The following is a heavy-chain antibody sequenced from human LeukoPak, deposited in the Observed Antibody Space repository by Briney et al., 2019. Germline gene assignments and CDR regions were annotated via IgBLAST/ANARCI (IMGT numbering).Heavy chain of an antibody. CDR1: GDSVSSNSAA. CDR2: TYYRSKWYN. Sequence: SQTLSLTCAISGDSVSSNSAAWNWIRQSPSRGLKWLGRTYYRSKWYNDYAVSVKSRITINPDTSKNQFSLQLNSVTPEDTAVYYCARGEITMVRGVTSPNFDYWGQGTLVTVSS. V-gene: IGHV6-1*01. D-gene: IGHD3-10*01. CDR3: ARGEITMVRGVTSPNFDY. J-gene: IGHJ4*02.